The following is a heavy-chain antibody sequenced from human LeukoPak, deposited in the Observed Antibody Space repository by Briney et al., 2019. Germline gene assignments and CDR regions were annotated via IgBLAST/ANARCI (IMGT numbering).Heavy chain of an antibody. CDR3: ARDPYQGAFDI. CDR1: GGSISNGDYY. Sequence: SETLSLTCTVSGGSISNGDYYWSWVRQHPGKGLEWIGYIYYSGSTYSNPSLKSRVTISVDTSKNQFSLKLSSVTAADTAVYYCARDPYQGAFDIWGQGTSVTVSS. CDR2: IYYSGST. J-gene: IGHJ3*02. V-gene: IGHV4-31*03.